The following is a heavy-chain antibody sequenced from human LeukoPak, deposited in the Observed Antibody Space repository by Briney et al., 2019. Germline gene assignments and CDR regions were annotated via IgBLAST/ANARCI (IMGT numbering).Heavy chain of an antibody. V-gene: IGHV4-39*07. Sequence: SETLSLTCTVSGGSISSSSYYWGWIRQPPGKGLEWIGNIYYSGSTYYNPSLKSRVTISVDTSKNQFSLKLSSVTAADTAVYYCARRGTITMVRGAGYYMDVWGKGTTVTISS. CDR1: GGSISSSSYY. CDR2: IYYSGST. D-gene: IGHD3-10*01. CDR3: ARRGTITMVRGAGYYMDV. J-gene: IGHJ6*03.